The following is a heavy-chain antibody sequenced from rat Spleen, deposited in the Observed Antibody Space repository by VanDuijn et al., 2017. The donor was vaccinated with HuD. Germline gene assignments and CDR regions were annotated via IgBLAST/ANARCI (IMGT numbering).Heavy chain of an antibody. D-gene: IGHD4-1*01. Sequence: EMQLVESGGGLVQPGRSLKLSCAASGFTFSDYDMAWVRQAPTKGLEWVASISTSGGSTYYRDSVKCRFTVSRDDAKNTLYLQMDSLRSEDTATYYCTTYGGLRNWFAYWGQGTLVTVSS. J-gene: IGHJ3*01. V-gene: IGHV5-27*01. CDR1: GFTFSDYD. CDR3: TTYGGLRNWFAY. CDR2: ISTSGGST.